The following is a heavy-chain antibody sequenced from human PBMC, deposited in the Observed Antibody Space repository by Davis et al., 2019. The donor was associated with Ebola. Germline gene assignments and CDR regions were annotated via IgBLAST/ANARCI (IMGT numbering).Heavy chain of an antibody. J-gene: IGHJ4*02. CDR2: VFHSGTT. V-gene: IGHV4-59*11. D-gene: IGHD5-24*01. CDR1: GGSISGHY. CDR3: ARMIEWATILDS. Sequence: ESLKISCTVSGGSISGHYWGWIRQPPGKGLEWIGYVFHSGTTNYNPSLKSRVTMTVDKSKNQFSLKVNSVTAADTAVYYCARMIEWATILDSWGQGAPVTVSS.